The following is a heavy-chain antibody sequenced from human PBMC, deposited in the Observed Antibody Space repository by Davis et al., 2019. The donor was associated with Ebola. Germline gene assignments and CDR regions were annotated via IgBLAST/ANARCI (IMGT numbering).Heavy chain of an antibody. CDR3: ARDGSGYSYGSPPYFYDN. CDR2: INTDGSFT. Sequence: GESLKISCAASGFTFSSYWMHWVRQTPGKGLVWVSRINTDGSFTDYAESVKGRFTISRDNSKNTVSLQMNSLRPEDTALYYCARDGSGYSYGSPPYFYDNWGQGTLVTVSS. V-gene: IGHV3-74*01. J-gene: IGHJ4*02. D-gene: IGHD5-18*01. CDR1: GFTFSSYW.